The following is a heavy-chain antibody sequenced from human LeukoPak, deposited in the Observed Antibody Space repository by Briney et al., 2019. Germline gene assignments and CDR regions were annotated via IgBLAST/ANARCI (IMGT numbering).Heavy chain of an antibody. J-gene: IGHJ5*02. V-gene: IGHV4-59*01. CDR3: ARHGGGFGEFS. CDR2: IYYSGST. D-gene: IGHD3-10*01. Sequence: SETLSLTCTVSGGSISSYYWSWIRQPPGKGLEWIGYIYYSGSTNYNPSLKSRVTISVDTSKNQFSLKLSSVTAADTAVYYCARHGGGFGEFSWGQGTLVTVSS. CDR1: GGSISSYY.